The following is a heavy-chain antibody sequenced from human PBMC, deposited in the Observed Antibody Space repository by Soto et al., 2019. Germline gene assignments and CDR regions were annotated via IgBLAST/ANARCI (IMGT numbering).Heavy chain of an antibody. CDR1: GFTFSNAW. J-gene: IGHJ3*02. V-gene: IGHV3-15*01. CDR2: IKSKTDGGTT. D-gene: IGHD3-16*01. CDR3: TTSHPFWGDAFDI. Sequence: LRLSCAASGFTFSNAWMSWVRQAPGKGLEWVGRIKSKTDGGTTDYAAPVKGRFTISRDDSKNTLYLQMNSLKTEDTAVYYCTTSHPFWGDAFDIWGQGTMVTVSS.